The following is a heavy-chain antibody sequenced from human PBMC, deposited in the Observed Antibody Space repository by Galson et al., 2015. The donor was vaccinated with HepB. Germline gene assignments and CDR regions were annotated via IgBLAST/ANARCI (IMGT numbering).Heavy chain of an antibody. Sequence: SLRLSCAASGFTFGDYAMSWVRQAPGKGLEWVGFIRSKAYGGTTEYAASVKGRFTISRDDSKSIAYLQMNSLKTEGTAVYYCTRAPGVVLLWFGEYYYYGMDVWGQGTTVTVSS. V-gene: IGHV3-49*04. CDR1: GFTFGDYA. J-gene: IGHJ6*02. CDR2: IRSKAYGGTT. D-gene: IGHD3-10*01. CDR3: TRAPGVVLLWFGEYYYYGMDV.